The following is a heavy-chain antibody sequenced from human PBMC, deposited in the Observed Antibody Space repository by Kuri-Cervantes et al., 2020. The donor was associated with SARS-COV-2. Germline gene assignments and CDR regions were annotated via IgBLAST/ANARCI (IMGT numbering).Heavy chain of an antibody. CDR3: ARGFRAGPGEYFDL. D-gene: IGHD3-10*01. V-gene: IGHV3-33*01. CDR1: GFTFSSYG. Sequence: GESLKISCAASGFTFSSYGMHWVRQAPGKGLEWVAVIWYDGSNKYYADSVEGRFTISRDNSENTLYLQMNSLRAEDTAVYYCARGFRAGPGEYFDLWGRGTLVTVSS. CDR2: IWYDGSNK. J-gene: IGHJ2*01.